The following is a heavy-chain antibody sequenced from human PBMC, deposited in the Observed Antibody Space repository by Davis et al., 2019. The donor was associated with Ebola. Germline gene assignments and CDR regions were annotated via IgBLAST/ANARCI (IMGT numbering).Heavy chain of an antibody. V-gene: IGHV4-59*01. CDR3: ARGGARGSYGYFDN. CDR2: IHYSGST. CDR1: GGSISGYY. J-gene: IGHJ4*02. Sequence: SETLSLTCPVSGGSISGYYWSWVRQPPGKGLESIGFIHYSGSTNYKPSLKSRVTMSVDTSKNQFSLKLNSVTAADTAVYYCARGGARGSYGYFDNWGQGNLVIVSS. D-gene: IGHD4/OR15-4a*01.